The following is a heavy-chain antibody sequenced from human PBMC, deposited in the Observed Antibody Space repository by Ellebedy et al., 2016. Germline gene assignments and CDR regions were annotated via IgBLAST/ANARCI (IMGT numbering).Heavy chain of an antibody. CDR1: GFTFGNFF. V-gene: IGHV3-23*01. D-gene: IGHD4-17*01. Sequence: GESLKISCVASGFTFGNFFMSWVRQAPGGGLEWISTISGDGDTTFSADSVKGRFTISRDNSRNTLYLQMDSLRAADTAVYYCYYGHYSGYWGQGTLVTVSS. CDR3: YYGHYSGY. J-gene: IGHJ4*02. CDR2: ISGDGDTT.